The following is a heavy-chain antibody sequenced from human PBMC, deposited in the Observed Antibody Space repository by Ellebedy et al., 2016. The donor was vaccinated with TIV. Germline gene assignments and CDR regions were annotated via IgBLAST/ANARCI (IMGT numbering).Heavy chain of an antibody. CDR2: INPNSGGT. D-gene: IGHD5-18*01. CDR3: ARDDGYSGDVDTAMVNVGFDY. Sequence: AASVKVSCKASGYTFTGYYMHWVRQAPGQGLEWMGWINPNSGGTNYSQKFQGRVTMTRDTSISTAYMELSRLRSDDTAVYYCARDDGYSGDVDTAMVNVGFDYWGQGTLVTVSS. CDR1: GYTFTGYY. J-gene: IGHJ4*02. V-gene: IGHV1-2*02.